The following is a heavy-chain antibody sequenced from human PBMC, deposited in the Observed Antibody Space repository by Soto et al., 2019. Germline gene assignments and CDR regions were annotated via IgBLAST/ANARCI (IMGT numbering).Heavy chain of an antibody. CDR3: VRDRIAAAGTADY. V-gene: IGHV3-64D*06. Sequence: PGGSLRLSCSASGFTFSSYAMHWVGQSPGKGLEYVSAISSNGGSTYYADSVKGGFTISRDNSKNTLYLQMSSLRAEDTAVYYCVRDRIAAAGTADYWGQGTLVTVSS. J-gene: IGHJ4*02. D-gene: IGHD6-13*01. CDR2: ISSNGGST. CDR1: GFTFSSYA.